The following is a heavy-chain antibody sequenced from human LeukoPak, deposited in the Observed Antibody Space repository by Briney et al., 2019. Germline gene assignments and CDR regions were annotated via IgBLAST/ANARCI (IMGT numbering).Heavy chain of an antibody. D-gene: IGHD6-19*01. CDR3: ATGYSSGWYYFDY. CDR2: IYYSGST. Sequence: SETLSLTCTVSGGSISSYYRSWIRQPPGKGLEWIGYIYYSGSTNYNPSLKSRVTISVDTSKNQFSLKLSSVTAADTAVYYCATGYSSGWYYFDYWGQGTLVTVSS. V-gene: IGHV4-59*01. J-gene: IGHJ4*02. CDR1: GGSISSYY.